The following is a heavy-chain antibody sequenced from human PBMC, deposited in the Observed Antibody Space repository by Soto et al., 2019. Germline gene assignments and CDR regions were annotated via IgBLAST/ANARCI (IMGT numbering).Heavy chain of an antibody. CDR3: ARQTVSYDILTGYLRPLGY. V-gene: IGHV4-39*01. J-gene: IGHJ4*02. CDR1: GGSITSATYY. CDR2: IYYTGST. D-gene: IGHD3-9*01. Sequence: SETLSLTCTVSGGSITSATYYWTWIRQPPGKGLEWIGCIYYTGSTYYNPSLKSRVTISVDRSKNQFSLKLSSVTAADTAVYYCARQTVSYDILTGYLRPLGYCGQGTLVTVSS.